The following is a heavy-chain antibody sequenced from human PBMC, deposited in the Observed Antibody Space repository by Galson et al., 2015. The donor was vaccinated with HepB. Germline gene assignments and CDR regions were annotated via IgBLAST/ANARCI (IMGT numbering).Heavy chain of an antibody. Sequence: SLRLSCAASGFTFSSYAMSWVRQAPGKGLEWLSAISGSGRTTYYPDSVKGRFTISRDNSKNTLYLQLNSLRGEDTAVYYCATHRVVVAHFVYWGQGTLVTVSS. CDR3: ATHRVVVAHFVY. CDR2: ISGSGRTT. J-gene: IGHJ4*02. V-gene: IGHV3-23*01. CDR1: GFTFSSYA. D-gene: IGHD2-21*01.